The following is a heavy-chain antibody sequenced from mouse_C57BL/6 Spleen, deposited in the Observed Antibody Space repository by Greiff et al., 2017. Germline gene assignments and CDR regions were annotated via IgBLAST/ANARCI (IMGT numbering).Heavy chain of an antibody. CDR3: TKVYYAYWYFDV. V-gene: IGHV1-15*01. CDR2: IDPETGGT. J-gene: IGHJ1*03. Sequence: VQLQQSGAELVRPGASVTLSCKASGYTFTDYEMHWVKQTPVHGLEWIGAIDPETGGTAYNQKFKGKAILTADKSSSTAYMELRSLTSEDSAVYYCTKVYYAYWYFDVWGTGTTVTVSS. D-gene: IGHD1-1*01. CDR1: GYTFTDYE.